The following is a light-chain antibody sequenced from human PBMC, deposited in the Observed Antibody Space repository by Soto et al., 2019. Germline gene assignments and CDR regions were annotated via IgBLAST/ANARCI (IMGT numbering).Light chain of an antibody. CDR1: SSNIGAGYD. J-gene: IGLJ2*01. CDR2: GNS. Sequence: VLTQPPSVSGAPGQRVTISCTGSSSNIGAGYDVHWYQQLPGTAPKLLIYGNSNRPSGVPDRFSGSKSGTSASLAITGLQAEDEADYYCQSYDSSLSGSRVVFGGGTKLTVL. CDR3: QSYDSSLSGSRVV. V-gene: IGLV1-40*01.